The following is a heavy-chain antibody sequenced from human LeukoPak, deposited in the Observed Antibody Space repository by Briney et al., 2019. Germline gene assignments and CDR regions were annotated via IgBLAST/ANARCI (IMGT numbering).Heavy chain of an antibody. CDR1: GGSISSDY. CDR2: IYYTGST. V-gene: IGHV4-59*01. CDR3: ARHIAVGEGV. D-gene: IGHD6-19*01. Sequence: SETLSLTCTVSGGSISSDYWSWIRQPPGKGLEWIGYIYYTGSTTYNPSLKSRLTISLDTSKNQFSLKLTSVTAADTAVYYCARHIAVGEGVWGQGTTVTVFS. J-gene: IGHJ6*02.